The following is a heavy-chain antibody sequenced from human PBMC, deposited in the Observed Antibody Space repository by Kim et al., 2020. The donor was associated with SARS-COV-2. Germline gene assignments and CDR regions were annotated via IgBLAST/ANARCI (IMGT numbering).Heavy chain of an antibody. D-gene: IGHD1-26*01. CDR1: GYTFTSYA. Sequence: ASVKVSCKASGYTFTSYAMHWVRQAPGQRLEWMGWINAGNGNTKYSQKFQGRVTITRDTSASTAYMELSSLRSEDTAVYYCARAQCEGQGEWELLCSPRASYGMDVWGQGTTVTVSS. J-gene: IGHJ6*02. CDR2: INAGNGNT. V-gene: IGHV1-3*01. CDR3: ARAQCEGQGEWELLCSPRASYGMDV.